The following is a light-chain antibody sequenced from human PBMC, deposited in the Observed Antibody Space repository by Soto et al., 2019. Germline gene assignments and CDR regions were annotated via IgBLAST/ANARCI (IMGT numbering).Light chain of an antibody. J-gene: IGKJ4*01. CDR3: QQYNRYSPLT. CDR1: QTISSW. V-gene: IGKV1-5*01. Sequence: DIQMTQSPSTLSASVGDRVTITCRASQTISSWLAWYQQKPGKAPKLLIYDASSLESGVPSRFSGSGSGTEFTLTISILQPEDVATYYCQQYNRYSPLTFGGGTKADIK. CDR2: DAS.